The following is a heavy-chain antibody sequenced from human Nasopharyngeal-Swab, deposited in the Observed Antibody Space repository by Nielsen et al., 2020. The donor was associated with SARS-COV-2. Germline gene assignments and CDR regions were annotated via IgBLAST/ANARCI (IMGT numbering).Heavy chain of an antibody. J-gene: IGHJ4*02. V-gene: IGHV1-18*01. D-gene: IGHD1-26*01. Sequence: WVRQAPGQGLEWMGWISTYNGDTNNTQKFQGRVAMTTDTSTSTAYMELRSLRTDDTAVYYCAKDQLGATQRYYFDYWGQGTLVTVSS. CDR3: AKDQLGATQRYYFDY. CDR2: ISTYNGDT.